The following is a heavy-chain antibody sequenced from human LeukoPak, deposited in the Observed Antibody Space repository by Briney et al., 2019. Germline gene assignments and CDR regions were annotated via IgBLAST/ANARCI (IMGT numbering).Heavy chain of an antibody. V-gene: IGHV4-39*01. CDR3: ARQKGMIVVVNFDY. CDR2: IYYSGST. J-gene: IGHJ4*02. CDR1: GGSISSSSYY. D-gene: IGHD3-22*01. Sequence: PSETLSLTCTVSGGSISSSSYYWGWIRQPPGKGLEWFGSIYYSGSTYYNPSLKSRVTISVDTSKNQFSLKLSSVTAADTAVYYCARQKGMIVVVNFDYWGQGTLVTVSS.